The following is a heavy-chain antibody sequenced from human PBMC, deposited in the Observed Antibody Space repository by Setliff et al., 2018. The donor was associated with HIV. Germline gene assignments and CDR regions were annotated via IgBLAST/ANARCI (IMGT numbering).Heavy chain of an antibody. CDR3: ARASDPSHRMPPTNYYYYMDV. V-gene: IGHV5-51*01. D-gene: IGHD2-2*01. Sequence: PGESLKISCKGSGYSFTTYWIGWVRQVPGKGLELMGIIYPGDSDTRYSPSFQGQVTISADKSISTAYLQWNSLKASDTAIYYCARASDPSHRMPPTNYYYYMDVWGKGTTVTVSS. J-gene: IGHJ6*03. CDR1: GYSFTTYW. CDR2: IYPGDSDT.